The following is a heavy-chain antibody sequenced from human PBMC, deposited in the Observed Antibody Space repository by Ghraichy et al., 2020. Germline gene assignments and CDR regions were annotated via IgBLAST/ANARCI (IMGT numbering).Heavy chain of an antibody. V-gene: IGHV4-59*01. Sequence: SETLSLTCTVSGGSISSYYWSWIRQPPGKGLEWIGYIYYSGSTNYNPSLKSRVTISVDTSKNQFSLKLSSVTAADTAVYYCARAAYYGAGMDVWGQGTTVTVSS. D-gene: IGHD3-10*01. CDR3: ARAAYYGAGMDV. CDR2: IYYSGST. J-gene: IGHJ6*02. CDR1: GGSISSYY.